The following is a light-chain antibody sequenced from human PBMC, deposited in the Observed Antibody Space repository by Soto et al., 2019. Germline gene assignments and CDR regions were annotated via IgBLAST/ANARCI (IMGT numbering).Light chain of an antibody. CDR3: QQYNSYRT. CDR2: KAS. CDR1: QSISSW. Sequence: DIPMTQSPSTLSASVGDRVTITCRASQSISSWLAWYQQKPGKAPKLLIYKASSLESGVPSRFSGSGSGTEFTLTISSLQPDDFATYYCQQYNSYRTFGQGTKVEIK. J-gene: IGKJ1*01. V-gene: IGKV1-5*03.